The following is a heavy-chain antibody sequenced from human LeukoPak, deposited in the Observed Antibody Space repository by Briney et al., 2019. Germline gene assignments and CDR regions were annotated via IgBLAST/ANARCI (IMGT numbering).Heavy chain of an antibody. CDR1: GYTFTDYY. V-gene: IGHV1-2*02. CDR2: INPNSGGT. Sequence: GASVKVSCKASGYTFTDYYIHWVRQAPGQGLEWMGWINPNSGGTKYAQKFQGRVTMTRDTSISTVHMELRRLKSDDTALYYCARGREPEPLAPFDPWGQGTLATVSS. J-gene: IGHJ5*02. CDR3: ARGREPEPLAPFDP. D-gene: IGHD1-14*01.